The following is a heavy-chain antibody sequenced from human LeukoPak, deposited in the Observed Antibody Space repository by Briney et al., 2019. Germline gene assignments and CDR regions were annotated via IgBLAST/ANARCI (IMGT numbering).Heavy chain of an antibody. V-gene: IGHV3-66*01. CDR1: GFTVSSNY. CDR2: IYSGGST. J-gene: IGHJ4*02. CDR3: ARVLEYGGNGPVDY. D-gene: IGHD4-23*01. Sequence: GGSLRLSCAASGFTVSSNYMSWVRQAPGKGLEWVSVIYSGGSTYYADSVKGRFTISRDNSKNTLYLQMNSLRAEDTAVYYCARVLEYGGNGPVDYWGQGTLVTVSS.